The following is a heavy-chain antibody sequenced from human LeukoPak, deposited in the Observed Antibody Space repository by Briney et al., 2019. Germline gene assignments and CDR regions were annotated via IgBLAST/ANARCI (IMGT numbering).Heavy chain of an antibody. CDR3: ARVSSTVAPWFDP. V-gene: IGHV4-59*01. J-gene: IGHJ5*02. D-gene: IGHD1-14*01. CDR1: GGSITNYY. Sequence: SETLSLTCTVSGGSITNYYWSWIRQPPGKGLEWIGYIHNSGSSSYNPSLRSRATISMEKAKTQFSLKLTSVTPTDTAVYYCARVSSTVAPWFDPWGQGTLVTVSS. CDR2: IHNSGSS.